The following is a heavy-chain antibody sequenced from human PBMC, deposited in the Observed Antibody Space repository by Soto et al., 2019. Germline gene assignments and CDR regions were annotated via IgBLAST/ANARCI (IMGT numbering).Heavy chain of an antibody. D-gene: IGHD3-22*01. CDR3: AIQASYYDSSGYFDY. CDR2: INSDGSST. J-gene: IGHJ4*02. CDR1: GFTFSSYW. V-gene: IGHV3-74*01. Sequence: PGGSLRLSCAASGFTFSSYWMHWVRQAPGKGLVWVSHINSDGSSTSYADSVKGRFTISRDDAKNTLYLQMNSLRAEDTAVYYCAIQASYYDSSGYFDYWGQGTLVTVSS.